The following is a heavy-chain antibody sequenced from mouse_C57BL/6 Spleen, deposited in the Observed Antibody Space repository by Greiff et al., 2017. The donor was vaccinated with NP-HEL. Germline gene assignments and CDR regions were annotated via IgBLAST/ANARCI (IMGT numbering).Heavy chain of an antibody. CDR2: IRLKSDNYAT. CDR3: TRLLRYYYAMDY. CDR1: GFTFSNYW. D-gene: IGHD2-3*01. J-gene: IGHJ4*01. V-gene: IGHV6-3*01. Sequence: EVMLVESGGGLVQPGGSMKLSCVASGFTFSNYWMNWVRQSPEKGLEWVAQIRLKSDNYATHYAESVKGRFTISRDDSKSSVYLQMNNLRAEDTGIYYCTRLLRYYYAMDYWGQGTSVTVSS.